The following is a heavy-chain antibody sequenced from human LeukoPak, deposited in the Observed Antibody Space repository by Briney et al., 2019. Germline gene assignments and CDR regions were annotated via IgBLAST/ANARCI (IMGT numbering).Heavy chain of an antibody. Sequence: PGRSLRLSCAASGFTFSSYGMHWVRQAPGKGLEWVAVIWYDGSNKYYADSVRGRFTISRDNSKNTLYLQMNSLRAEDTAVYYCARNGGGFDYWGQGTLVTVSS. V-gene: IGHV3-33*01. J-gene: IGHJ4*02. CDR2: IWYDGSNK. CDR1: GFTFSSYG. CDR3: ARNGGGFDY. D-gene: IGHD4-23*01.